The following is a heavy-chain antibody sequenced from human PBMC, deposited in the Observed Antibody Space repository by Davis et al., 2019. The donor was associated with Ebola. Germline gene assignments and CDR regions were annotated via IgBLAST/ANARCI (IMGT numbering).Heavy chain of an antibody. J-gene: IGHJ6*02. D-gene: IGHD3-3*01. CDR2: INPSGGTT. V-gene: IGHV1-46*01. CDR3: ARGLGYDFWSGYHYGMDV. Sequence: AASVKVSCKASGYTLVSYYAHWVRQAPGQGLEWMGIINPSGGTTTYAQKFQGRVTMTTDTSTSTAYMELRSLRSDDTAVYYCARGLGYDFWSGYHYGMDVWGQGTTVTVSS. CDR1: GYTLVSYY.